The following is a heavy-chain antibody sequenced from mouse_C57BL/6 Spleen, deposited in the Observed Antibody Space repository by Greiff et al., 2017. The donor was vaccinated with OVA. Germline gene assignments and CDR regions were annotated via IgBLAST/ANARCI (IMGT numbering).Heavy chain of an antibody. CDR1: GYTFTDYY. CDR3: AGPTVVACWYFDV. Sequence: EVQLQQSGPELVKPGASVKISCKASGYTFTDYYMNWVKQSHGKSLEWIGDINPNNGGTSYNQKFKGKATLTVDKSSSTAYMELRSLTSEDAAVYYCAGPTVVACWYFDVWGTGTTVTVSS. V-gene: IGHV1-26*01. D-gene: IGHD1-1*01. CDR2: INPNNGGT. J-gene: IGHJ1*03.